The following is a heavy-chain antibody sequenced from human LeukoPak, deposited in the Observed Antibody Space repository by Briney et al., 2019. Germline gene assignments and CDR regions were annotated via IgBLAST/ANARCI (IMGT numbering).Heavy chain of an antibody. J-gene: IGHJ6*03. CDR2: IYHSGST. D-gene: IGHD5-18*01. CDR1: GGSISSYY. Sequence: SETLSLTCTVSGGSISSYYWSWIRQPPGKGLEWIGYIYHSGSTYYNPSLKSRVTISVDRSKNQFSLKLSSVTAADTAVYYCARDLAQYSYGFYYYYMDVWGKGATVTVSS. V-gene: IGHV4-59*12. CDR3: ARDLAQYSYGFYYYYMDV.